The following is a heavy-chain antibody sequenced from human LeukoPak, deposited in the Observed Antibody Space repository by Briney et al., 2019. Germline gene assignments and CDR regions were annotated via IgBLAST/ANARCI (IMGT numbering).Heavy chain of an antibody. J-gene: IGHJ4*02. Sequence: TASQTLSLTCAVSGDSISSALWWNWVRQPPGKGLDWIGEISRDGSTKYNPSLKNRVTISKDNSKNQFSLKLNSVTAADTAVYYCTTSSGWYSLNYWGQGVLITVSS. CDR3: TTSSGWYSLNY. CDR2: ISRDGST. CDR1: GDSISSALW. V-gene: IGHV4-4*02. D-gene: IGHD1-26*01.